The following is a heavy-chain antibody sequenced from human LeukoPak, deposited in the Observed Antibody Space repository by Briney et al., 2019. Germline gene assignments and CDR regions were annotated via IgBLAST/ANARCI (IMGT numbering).Heavy chain of an antibody. D-gene: IGHD1-20*01. Sequence: GGSLRLSCAASGFTFSNYMMHWVRQAPGKGLVWVSRIKSDGITITYADSVKGRFTISRVNAKNTLYLQMNSLRAEDTAVYYCLRDLNWSLDQWGQGTLVTVSS. CDR1: GFTFSNYM. J-gene: IGHJ4*02. V-gene: IGHV3-74*01. CDR2: IKSDGITI. CDR3: LRDLNWSLDQ.